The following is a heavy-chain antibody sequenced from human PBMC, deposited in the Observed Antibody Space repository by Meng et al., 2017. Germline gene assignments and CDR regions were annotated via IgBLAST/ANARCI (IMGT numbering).Heavy chain of an antibody. CDR2: IKQDGSEK. Sequence: GESLKISCAASGFTFSSYWMSWVRQAPGKGLEWVANIKQDGSEKYYVDSVKGRFTISRGNAKNSLYLQMNSLRAEDTAVYYCARDSGSGYYQYYFDYWGQGTLVTVSS. CDR1: GFTFSSYW. J-gene: IGHJ4*02. D-gene: IGHD3-22*01. CDR3: ARDSGSGYYQYYFDY. V-gene: IGHV3-7*01.